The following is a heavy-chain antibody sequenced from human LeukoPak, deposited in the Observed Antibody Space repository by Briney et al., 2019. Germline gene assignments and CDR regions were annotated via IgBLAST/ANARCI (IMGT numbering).Heavy chain of an antibody. CDR3: ASGVATEDAFDI. CDR1: GGSFSGFY. D-gene: IGHD1-26*01. CDR2: INHSGST. V-gene: IGHV4-34*01. Sequence: SETLSLTCAVYGGSFSGFYWSWIRQPPGKGLEWIGEINHSGSTNYNPSLKSRVTISVDTSKNQFSLKLSSVTAADTAVYYCASGVATEDAFDIWGQGTMVTVSS. J-gene: IGHJ3*02.